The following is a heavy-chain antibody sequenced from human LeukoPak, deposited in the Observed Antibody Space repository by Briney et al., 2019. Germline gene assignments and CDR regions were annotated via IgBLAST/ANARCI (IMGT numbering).Heavy chain of an antibody. Sequence: PSQTLSLTCAVSGGSISSGGYSWSWIRQLPGKGLEWIGYIYHSGSTYYNPSLKSRVTISVDRSKNQFSLKLSSVTAADTAVYYCARARDGEEASDIWGQGTMVTVSS. V-gene: IGHV4-30-2*01. CDR2: IYHSGST. D-gene: IGHD2-21*01. CDR1: GGSISSGGYS. J-gene: IGHJ3*02. CDR3: ARARDGEEASDI.